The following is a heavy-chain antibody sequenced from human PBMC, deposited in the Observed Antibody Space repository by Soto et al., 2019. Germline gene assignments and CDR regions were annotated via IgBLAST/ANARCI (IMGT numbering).Heavy chain of an antibody. Sequence: GESLKISCTGSGYTFTNYWIDWVRQMPGKGLEWMGRIDPSDSYTNYSPSFQGHVTISVDKSISTAYLSWSSLKASDTAMYYCARQVAGSFRWLDPWGQGALVTVSS. D-gene: IGHD6-19*01. CDR3: ARQVAGSFRWLDP. CDR2: IDPSDSYT. J-gene: IGHJ5*02. CDR1: GYTFTNYW. V-gene: IGHV5-10-1*01.